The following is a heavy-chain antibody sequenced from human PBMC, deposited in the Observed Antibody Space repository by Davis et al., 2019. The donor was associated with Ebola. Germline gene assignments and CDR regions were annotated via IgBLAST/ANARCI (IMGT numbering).Heavy chain of an antibody. J-gene: IGHJ6*02. CDR1: GDSVSSNSAA. Sequence: HSQTLSLTCAISGDSVSSNSAAWNWIRQSPSRGLEWLGRTYYRSKWYNDYAVSVKGRITINPDTSKNQFSLQVNSVTPEETAVYYCAREFYSGNFYGMDVWGQGTTVTVSS. CDR2: TYYRSKWYN. CDR3: AREFYSGNFYGMDV. V-gene: IGHV6-1*01. D-gene: IGHD1-26*01.